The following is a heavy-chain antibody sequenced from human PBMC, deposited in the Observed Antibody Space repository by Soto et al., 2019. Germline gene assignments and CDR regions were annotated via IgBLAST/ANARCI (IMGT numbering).Heavy chain of an antibody. CDR1: GCSISSSNYY. CDR2: IFYSGST. Sequence: SETLSLTCTVSGCSISSSNYYWGWIRQPPGKGLEWIGSIFYSGSTYYNPSLKSRVTISVDMSKNQFSLKLSSVTAADTAVYYCARQVYYESRGYLRCGMDVWGQGTTVTVSS. CDR3: ARQVYYESRGYLRCGMDV. J-gene: IGHJ6*02. D-gene: IGHD3-22*01. V-gene: IGHV4-39*01.